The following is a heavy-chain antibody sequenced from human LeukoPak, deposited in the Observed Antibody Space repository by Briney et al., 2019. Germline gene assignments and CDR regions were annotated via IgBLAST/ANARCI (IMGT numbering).Heavy chain of an antibody. D-gene: IGHD6-13*01. Sequence: SSETLSLTCTVSGGSISSGGYYWSWIRQHPGKGLEGIGYIYYSGSTYYNPSLKSRVTISVDTSKNQFSLKLSSVTAADTAVYYCARDRGLAAAGIDYWGQGTLVTVSS. J-gene: IGHJ4*02. CDR1: GGSISSGGYY. CDR3: ARDRGLAAAGIDY. V-gene: IGHV4-31*03. CDR2: IYYSGST.